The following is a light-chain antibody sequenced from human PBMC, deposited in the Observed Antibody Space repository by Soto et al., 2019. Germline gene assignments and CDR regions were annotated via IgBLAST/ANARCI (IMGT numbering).Light chain of an antibody. Sequence: DIVLTQSPATLSVSPGDSVTLSCRASESLFGFLAWYQQKPGQAPRLLMYGVSTRATGIPAGFSGGGSATDFTLTISSLHSEDSAFCFCPSYKDWPFASGLGTRLEI. CDR3: PSYKDWPFA. J-gene: IGKJ2*01. V-gene: IGKV3-15*01. CDR2: GVS. CDR1: ESLFGF.